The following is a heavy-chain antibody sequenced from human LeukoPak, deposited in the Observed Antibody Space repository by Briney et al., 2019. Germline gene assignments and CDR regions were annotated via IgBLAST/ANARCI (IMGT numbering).Heavy chain of an antibody. D-gene: IGHD1-1*01. V-gene: IGHV1-69*02. CDR3: ASERLGYYYMDV. J-gene: IGHJ6*03. CDR2: IIPILGIA. CDR1: GGTFISYT. Sequence: SVKVSCKASGGTFISYTISWVRQAPGQGLEWMGRIIPILGIANYAQKFQGRVTITADKSTSTAYMELSSLRSEDTAVYYCASERLGYYYMDVWGKGTTVTVSS.